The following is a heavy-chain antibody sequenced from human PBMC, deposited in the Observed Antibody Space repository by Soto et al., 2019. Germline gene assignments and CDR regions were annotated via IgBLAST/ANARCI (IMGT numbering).Heavy chain of an antibody. CDR1: GFTFSSYW. D-gene: IGHD3-22*01. J-gene: IGHJ3*02. CDR3: ARVYYYDSSGSHDAFDI. Sequence: GGSLRLSCAASGFTFSSYWMHWVRQAPGKGLVWVSRINSDGSSTSYADSVKGRFTISRDNAKNTLYLQMNSLRAEDTAVYYCARVYYYDSSGSHDAFDIWGQGTMVTVSS. CDR2: INSDGSST. V-gene: IGHV3-74*01.